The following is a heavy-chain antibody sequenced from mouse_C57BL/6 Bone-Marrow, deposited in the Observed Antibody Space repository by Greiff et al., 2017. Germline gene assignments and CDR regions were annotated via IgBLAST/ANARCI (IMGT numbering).Heavy chain of an antibody. J-gene: IGHJ2*01. V-gene: IGHV1-80*01. Sequence: VQLQQSGPELVKPGASVKISCKASGYSFSSYWMNWVKQRPGKGLEWIGQIYPGDGDNNSNGKFKGKATRTADIASSTVYIEHSSLTSGDPAVYFCGTGTAYWGQGTTLTVSS. CDR2: IYPGDGDN. D-gene: IGHD4-1*01. CDR1: GYSFSSYW. CDR3: GTGTAY.